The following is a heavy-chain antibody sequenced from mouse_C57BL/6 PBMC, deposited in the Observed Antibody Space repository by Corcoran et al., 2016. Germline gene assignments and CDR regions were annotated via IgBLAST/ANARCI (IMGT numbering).Heavy chain of an antibody. Sequence: QIQLVQSGPELKKPGETVKISCKASGYTFTTYGMSWVKQAPGKGLKWMGWINTYSGVPTYADDFKGRFAFSLETSASTAYLQINNLKNEDTATYFCASYYDDDGDGMDYWGQGTSVTVSS. D-gene: IGHD2-4*01. CDR2: INTYSGVP. J-gene: IGHJ4*01. V-gene: IGHV9-3*01. CDR3: ASYYDDDGDGMDY. CDR1: GYTFTTYG.